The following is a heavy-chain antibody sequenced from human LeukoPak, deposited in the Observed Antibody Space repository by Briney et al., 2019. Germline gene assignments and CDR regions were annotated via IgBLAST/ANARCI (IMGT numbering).Heavy chain of an antibody. CDR1: GGSISSGGYY. J-gene: IGHJ4*02. Sequence: SETLSLTCTVSGGSISSGGYYWSWIRQHPGKGPEWIGYIYYSGSTYYNPSLKSRVTISVDTSKNQFSLKLSSVTAADTAVYYCARPIPYYDILTGYYRGDYFDYWGQGTLVTVSS. V-gene: IGHV4-31*03. D-gene: IGHD3-9*01. CDR2: IYYSGST. CDR3: ARPIPYYDILTGYYRGDYFDY.